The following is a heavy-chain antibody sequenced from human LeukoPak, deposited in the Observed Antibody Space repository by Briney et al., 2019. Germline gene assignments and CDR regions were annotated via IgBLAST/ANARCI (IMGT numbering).Heavy chain of an antibody. CDR2: IYTSGSI. V-gene: IGHV4-4*07. CDR1: GGSLSTYF. Sequence: PSETLSLTCTVSGGSLSTYFWTWIRQSAGKGLEWIGRIYTSGSINYNPSLKSRVTMSVDTSKNQFSLNLTSVTAADTAVYYCAREGGNSRALDPWGQGTLVTVSS. CDR3: AREGGNSRALDP. J-gene: IGHJ5*02. D-gene: IGHD5-18*01.